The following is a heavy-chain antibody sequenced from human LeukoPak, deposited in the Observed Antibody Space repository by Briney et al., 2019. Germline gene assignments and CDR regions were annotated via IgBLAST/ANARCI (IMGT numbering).Heavy chain of an antibody. V-gene: IGHV1-69*13. D-gene: IGHD5-24*01. CDR1: GYTFTSYG. CDR3: ARGRARDGFRENLGY. CDR2: IIPIFGTA. Sequence: GASVKVSCKASGYTFTSYGISWVRQAPGQGLEWMGGIIPIFGTANYAQKFQGRVTITADESTSTAYMELSSLRSEDTAVYYCARGRARDGFRENLGYWGQGTLVTVSS. J-gene: IGHJ4*02.